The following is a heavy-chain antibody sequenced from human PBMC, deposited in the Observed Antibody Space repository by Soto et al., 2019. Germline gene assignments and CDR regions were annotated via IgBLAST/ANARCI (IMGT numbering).Heavy chain of an antibody. J-gene: IGHJ6*02. D-gene: IGHD2-15*01. CDR1: GYTLTSYY. Sequence: ASVKVSCKASGYTLTSYYMHWVLQAPGQGLEWMGIINPSGGSTSYAQKFQGRVTMTRDTSTSTVYMELSSLRSEDTAVYYCARDSLTYCSGGSCYFLTYGMDVWGQGTTVTVSS. CDR2: INPSGGST. CDR3: ARDSLTYCSGGSCYFLTYGMDV. V-gene: IGHV1-46*01.